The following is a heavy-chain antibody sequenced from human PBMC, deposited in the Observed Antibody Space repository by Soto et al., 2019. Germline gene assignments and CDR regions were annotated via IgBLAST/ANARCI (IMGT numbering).Heavy chain of an antibody. D-gene: IGHD2-2*01. Sequence: PSETLSLTCAVYGGSFSGYYWSWIRQPPGKGLEWIGEINHSGSTNYNPSLKSRVTISVDTSKNQFSLKLSSVTAADTAVYYCARMILGIVVPAAQGGFDYWGQG. CDR3: ARMILGIVVPAAQGGFDY. CDR1: GGSFSGYY. J-gene: IGHJ4*02. V-gene: IGHV4-34*01. CDR2: INHSGST.